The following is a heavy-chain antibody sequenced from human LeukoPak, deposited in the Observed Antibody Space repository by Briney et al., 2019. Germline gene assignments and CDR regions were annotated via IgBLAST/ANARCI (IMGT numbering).Heavy chain of an antibody. J-gene: IGHJ4*02. CDR2: ISSSSSTI. CDR3: ARDLRAVAGREGKNY. V-gene: IGHV3-48*01. Sequence: GGSLRLSCAASGFTFSSYSMNWVRQAPGKGLEWVSYISSSSSTIYYADSVKGRFTISRDNAKNSLYLQMNSLRAEDTAVYYCARDLRAVAGREGKNYWGQGTLVTVS. D-gene: IGHD6-19*01. CDR1: GFTFSSYS.